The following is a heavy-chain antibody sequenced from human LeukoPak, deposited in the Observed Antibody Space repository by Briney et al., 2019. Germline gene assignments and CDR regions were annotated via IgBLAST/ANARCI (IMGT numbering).Heavy chain of an antibody. CDR2: IYHSGST. J-gene: IGHJ5*02. CDR1: GGSIISTSFY. V-gene: IGHV4-39*01. D-gene: IGHD3-22*01. CDR3: ARLYYDSRGYYWFDR. Sequence: SETLALTCTVSGGSIISTSFYWGWIRQPPGKGLAWLGSIYHSGSTYDNPSLKSRVTISVDRSKNQFSLKLSSVTAADTAVYYCARLYYDSRGYYWFDRWGQGTLVTVSS.